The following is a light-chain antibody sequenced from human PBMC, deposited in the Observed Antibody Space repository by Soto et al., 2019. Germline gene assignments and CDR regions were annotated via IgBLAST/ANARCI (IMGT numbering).Light chain of an antibody. Sequence: DIPVTQSPSSLSASVGDRVTITCRASQSVSTYLNWYQQKSGRAPKVLIYTASSLQSGVPSRFSGSGSGTDFTLTISSLQPEDFATYYCQQSYTVPTFGGGTKVEIK. J-gene: IGKJ4*01. V-gene: IGKV1-39*01. CDR2: TAS. CDR1: QSVSTY. CDR3: QQSYTVPT.